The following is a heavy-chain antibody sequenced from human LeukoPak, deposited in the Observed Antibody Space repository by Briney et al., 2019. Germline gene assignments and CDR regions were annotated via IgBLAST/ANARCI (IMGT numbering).Heavy chain of an antibody. Sequence: GGSLRLSCAASGFTFSSYWMSWVRQAPGKGLEWVANIKQDGSEKYYVDSVKGRFTISRDNAKNSLYLQINSLRAEDTAVYYCARHYYRSGSYYSPLDFWGQGTLVTVSS. CDR1: GFTFSSYW. V-gene: IGHV3-7*01. J-gene: IGHJ4*02. CDR2: IKQDGSEK. CDR3: ARHYYRSGSYYSPLDF. D-gene: IGHD3-10*01.